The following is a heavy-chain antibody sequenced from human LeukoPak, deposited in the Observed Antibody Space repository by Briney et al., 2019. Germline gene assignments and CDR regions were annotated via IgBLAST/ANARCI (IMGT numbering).Heavy chain of an antibody. CDR1: GGSISSYY. CDR2: IYTSGST. CDR3: ARVRATTRESSATRDAFDI. D-gene: IGHD1-26*01. V-gene: IGHV4-4*07. Sequence: PSETLSLTCTVSGGSISSYYWSWIRQPAGKGLEWIGRIYTSGSTNYNPSLKSRVTMSVDTSKNQFSLKLSSVTAADTAVYYCARVRATTRESSATRDAFDIWGQGTMVTVSS. J-gene: IGHJ3*02.